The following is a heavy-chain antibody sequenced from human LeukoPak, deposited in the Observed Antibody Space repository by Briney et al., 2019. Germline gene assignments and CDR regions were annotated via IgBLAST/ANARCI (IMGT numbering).Heavy chain of an antibody. D-gene: IGHD2-15*01. CDR2: IYYSGST. V-gene: IGHV4-59*01. CDR3: ARVRAAAFYYYMDV. J-gene: IGHJ6*03. Sequence: SEPLSLTCTVSGGSISSYYWRWIRQPPGKGLEWIGYIYYSGSTNYNPSLKSRVTISLDTSKNQFSMKLSSVTAADTAVYYCARVRAAAFYYYMDVWGKGTTVTVSS. CDR1: GGSISSYY.